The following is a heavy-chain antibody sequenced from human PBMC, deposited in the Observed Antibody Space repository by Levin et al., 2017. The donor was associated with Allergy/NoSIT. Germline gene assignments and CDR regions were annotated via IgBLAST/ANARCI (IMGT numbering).Heavy chain of an antibody. D-gene: IGHD4-17*01. CDR3: ARRGPGLTTVTSYYFDY. CDR1: GFTFSSYG. V-gene: IGHV3-33*01. J-gene: IGHJ4*02. Sequence: GGSLRLSCAASGFTFSSYGMHWVRQAPGKGLEWVAVIWYDGSNKYYADSVKGRFTISRDNSKNTLYLQMNSLRAEDTAVYYCARRGPGLTTVTSYYFDYWGQGTLVTVSS. CDR2: IWYDGSNK.